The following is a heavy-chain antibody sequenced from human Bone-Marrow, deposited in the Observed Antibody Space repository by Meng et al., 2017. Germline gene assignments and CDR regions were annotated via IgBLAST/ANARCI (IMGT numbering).Heavy chain of an antibody. Sequence: LTLTCTFSGFSLSTSGMCVSWVRQAPGKGPEWVSAISGSGGGTYYADSVKGRFSISRDNSKNTLYMQMNSLRVEDTAIYYCAKGIVGATSFDNWGQGTLVTVSS. CDR1: GFSLSTSG. J-gene: IGHJ4*02. CDR2: ISGSGGGT. V-gene: IGHV3-23*01. D-gene: IGHD1-26*01. CDR3: AKGIVGATSFDN.